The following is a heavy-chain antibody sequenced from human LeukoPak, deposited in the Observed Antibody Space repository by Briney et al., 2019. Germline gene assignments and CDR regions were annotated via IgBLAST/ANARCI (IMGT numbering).Heavy chain of an antibody. CDR2: INTDGSIR. D-gene: IGHD2-15*01. J-gene: IGHJ4*02. CDR1: GFTFSNYW. CDR3: AKSGLNRFDS. Sequence: PGGSLRLSCAASGFTFSNYWMHWVRQVPGKGLVWVSRINTDGSIRNYADSEKGRFTISRDNSKNTLYLQMNSLRAEDTAVYYCAKSGLNRFDSWGQGTLVTVSS. V-gene: IGHV3-74*01.